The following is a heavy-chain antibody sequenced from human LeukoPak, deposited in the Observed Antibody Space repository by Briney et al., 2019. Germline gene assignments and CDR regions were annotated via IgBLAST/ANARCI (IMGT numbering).Heavy chain of an antibody. CDR2: IIPIFGTA. D-gene: IGHD3-22*01. CDR1: GGTFSSYA. CDR3: ARESYYDSSGPPG. J-gene: IGHJ4*02. V-gene: IGHV1-69*13. Sequence: ASLKVSCKASGGTFSSYAISWVRHAPGQGLEWMGGIIPIFGTANYAQKFQGRVTITADESTSTAYMELSSLRSEDTAVYYCARESYYDSSGPPGWGQGTLVTVSS.